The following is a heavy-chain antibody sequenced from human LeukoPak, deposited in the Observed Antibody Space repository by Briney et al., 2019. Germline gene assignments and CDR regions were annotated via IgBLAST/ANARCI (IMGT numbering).Heavy chain of an antibody. CDR2: ISAHNGNT. V-gene: IGHV1-18*01. CDR3: AREGFCSTMTCYENVYYGMDV. CDR1: GYLFTCYG. Sequence: GASVKVSCKASGYLFTCYGISWVRQAPGQGLEWMGWISAHNGNTNYAQQLQGRVTMSTDTSTSTAYMYLRSLRSDDTAVYYCAREGFCSTMTCYENVYYGMDVWGQGTTVTVSS. J-gene: IGHJ6*02. D-gene: IGHD2-2*01.